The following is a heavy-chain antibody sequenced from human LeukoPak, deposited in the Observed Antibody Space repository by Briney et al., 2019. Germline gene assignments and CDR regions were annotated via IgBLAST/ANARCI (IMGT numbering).Heavy chain of an antibody. Sequence: SVKVSCKASGGTFSSYAVSWVRQAPGRGLEWMGGIIPIFGTANYAQKFQGRVTITADKSTSTAYMELSSLRSEDTAVYYCAITLRYFDWLLSYIDYWGQGTLVTVSS. J-gene: IGHJ4*02. CDR1: GGTFSSYA. D-gene: IGHD3-9*01. CDR2: IIPIFGTA. V-gene: IGHV1-69*06. CDR3: AITLRYFDWLLSYIDY.